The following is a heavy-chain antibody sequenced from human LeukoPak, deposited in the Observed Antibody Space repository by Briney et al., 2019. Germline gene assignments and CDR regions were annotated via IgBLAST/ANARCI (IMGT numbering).Heavy chain of an antibody. V-gene: IGHV3-30*02. Sequence: GGSLRLSCAASGFTFSSYGMHWVRQAPGKGLEWAAFIRYDGSNKYYADSVKGRFTISRDDSKNTLYLQMNSLRAEDTAVYYCARGTPGSFDYWGQGTLVTVSS. CDR1: GFTFSSYG. J-gene: IGHJ4*02. CDR2: IRYDGSNK. CDR3: ARGTPGSFDY. D-gene: IGHD1-14*01.